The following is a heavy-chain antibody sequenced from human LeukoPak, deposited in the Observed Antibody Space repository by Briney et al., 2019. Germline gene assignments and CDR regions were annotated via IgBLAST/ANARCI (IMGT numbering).Heavy chain of an antibody. J-gene: IGHJ5*02. CDR2: IYYSGST. Sequence: SETLSLTCTVSGGSISSYYWSWIRQPPGKGLEWIGYIYYSGSTNYNPSLKSRVTISADTSKNQFSLKLSSVTAADTAVYYCARVIAARRPWRFDPWGQGTLVTVSS. V-gene: IGHV4-59*01. CDR3: ARVIAARRPWRFDP. CDR1: GGSISSYY. D-gene: IGHD6-6*01.